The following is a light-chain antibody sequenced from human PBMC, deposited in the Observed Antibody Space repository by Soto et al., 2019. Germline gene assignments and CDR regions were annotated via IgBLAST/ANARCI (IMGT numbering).Light chain of an antibody. J-gene: IGKJ1*01. CDR1: QGINSY. CDR3: QQYETFSPWT. V-gene: IGKV1-5*03. Sequence: DIQLTQSPSFLSASVGDRVTITCRASQGINSYLAWYQQKPGTAPKLLIYKATTLQSGVPSRFSGSGSGTEFTLAISSLEPDDFATYYCQQYETFSPWTFGQGTKVDI. CDR2: KAT.